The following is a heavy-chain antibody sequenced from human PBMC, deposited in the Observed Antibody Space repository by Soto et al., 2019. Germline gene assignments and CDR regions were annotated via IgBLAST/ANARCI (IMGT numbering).Heavy chain of an antibody. CDR1: GGSISRRY. CDR2: VYYTGST. CDR3: ASTRDRWSWFDS. Sequence: PSETLSLTCTISGGSISRRYWNCLRQPPGKGLEWIAYVYYTGSTNYNPSLKSRVTISVDTSKNQFSLRLSSVTPADTAVYYCASTRDRWSWFDSWGQGTLVTVSS. J-gene: IGHJ5*01. V-gene: IGHV4-59*11. D-gene: IGHD2-15*01.